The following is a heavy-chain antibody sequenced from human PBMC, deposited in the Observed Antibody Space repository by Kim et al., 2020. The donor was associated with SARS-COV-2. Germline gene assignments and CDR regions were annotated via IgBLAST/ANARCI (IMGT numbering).Heavy chain of an antibody. D-gene: IGHD3-3*01. V-gene: IGHV4-39*07. Sequence: SETLSLTCTVSGGSISSSSYYWGWIRQPPGKGLEWIGSIYYSGSTYYNPSLKSRVTISVDTSKNQFSLKLSSVTAADTAVYYCARDLRVLVWFPRGWFDPWGQGTLVTVSS. CDR1: GGSISSSSYY. J-gene: IGHJ5*02. CDR2: IYYSGST. CDR3: ARDLRVLVWFPRGWFDP.